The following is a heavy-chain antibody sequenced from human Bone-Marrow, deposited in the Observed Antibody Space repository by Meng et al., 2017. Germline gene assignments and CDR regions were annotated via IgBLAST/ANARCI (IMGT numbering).Heavy chain of an antibody. CDR1: GYTFPDYW. Sequence: ASVKVSCKASGYTFPDYWLHWVRRAPGQGLEWMGRINPTSGDTHYAQRFQGRVTMTGDTSISTAYMGLSGLRSDDTAMYYCARDEDISAAGKLFGDYWGQGNLVNGAS. CDR2: INPTSGDT. V-gene: IGHV1-2*06. D-gene: IGHD6-13*01. J-gene: IGHJ4*02. CDR3: ARDEDISAAGKLFGDY.